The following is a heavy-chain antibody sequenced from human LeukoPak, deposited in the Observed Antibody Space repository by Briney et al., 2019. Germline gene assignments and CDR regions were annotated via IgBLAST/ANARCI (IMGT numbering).Heavy chain of an antibody. CDR1: GFTFSTST. CDR2: INSNSAYI. V-gene: IGHV3-21*01. Sequence: PGGSLRLSCAASGFTFSTSTMNWVRQTPGKGLEWVSSINSNSAYINYADSVKGRFTVSRDNAKSSLYLQMDSLRAEDTAVYYCARDQLLAVTGTPFFDYWGQGTLVTVSS. D-gene: IGHD6-19*01. CDR3: ARDQLLAVTGTPFFDY. J-gene: IGHJ4*02.